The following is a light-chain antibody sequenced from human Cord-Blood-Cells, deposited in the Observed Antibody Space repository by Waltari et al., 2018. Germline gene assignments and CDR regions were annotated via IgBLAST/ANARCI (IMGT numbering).Light chain of an antibody. J-gene: IGLJ1*01. CDR1: SSDVGSYNL. Sequence: QSALTQPASVSGSPGQSITISCTGTSSDVGSYNLVSWYQQHPGKAPKLMIYEGSKRPSGVSIRFSGSKSGNPASLTTSGLQAEDEADYYCCSYAGSSTFVFGTGTKVTVL. V-gene: IGLV2-23*01. CDR3: CSYAGSSTFV. CDR2: EGS.